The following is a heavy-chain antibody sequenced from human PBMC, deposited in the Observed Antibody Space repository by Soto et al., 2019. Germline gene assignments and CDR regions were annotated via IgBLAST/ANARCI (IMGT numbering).Heavy chain of an antibody. CDR2: IYYSGST. CDR1: GGPISSYY. CDR3: ARSSYYDSSGPYE. Sequence: SETLSLTCTVSGGPISSYYWSWIRQPPGKGLEWIGYIYYSGSTNYNPSLKSRVTISVDTSKNQFSLKLSSVTAADTAVYYCARSSYYDSSGPYEWGQGTLVIV. V-gene: IGHV4-59*01. D-gene: IGHD3-22*01. J-gene: IGHJ4*02.